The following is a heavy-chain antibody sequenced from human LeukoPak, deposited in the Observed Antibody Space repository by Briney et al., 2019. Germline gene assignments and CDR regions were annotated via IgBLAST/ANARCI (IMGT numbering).Heavy chain of an antibody. CDR3: ARADYDFWSGHDY. CDR1: GGSISSYY. D-gene: IGHD3-3*01. CDR2: IYYSGST. J-gene: IGHJ4*02. Sequence: PSETLSLTCTVSGGSISSYYWSWIRQPPGKGLEWIGYIYYSGSTNYNPSLKGRVTISVDTSKNQFSLKLSSVTAADTAVYYCARADYDFWSGHDYWGQGTLVTVSS. V-gene: IGHV4-59*01.